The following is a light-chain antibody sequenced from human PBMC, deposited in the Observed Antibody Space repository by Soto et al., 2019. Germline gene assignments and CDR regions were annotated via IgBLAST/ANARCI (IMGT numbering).Light chain of an antibody. J-gene: IGKJ1*01. CDR1: QSITNNY. CDR2: DAS. Sequence: DIVLTQSPGTLSLSPGERATLSCRASQSITNNYVVWYQQKPGQAPRLLIDDASVRATGVPDRFSGSGSGTDFTLTITRLEPDDFAVYYCQQCSYSPRTFGQGTKVEIK. CDR3: QQCSYSPRT. V-gene: IGKV3-20*01.